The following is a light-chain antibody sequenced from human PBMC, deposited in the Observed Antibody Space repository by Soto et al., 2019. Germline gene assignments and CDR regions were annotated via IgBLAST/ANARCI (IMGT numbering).Light chain of an antibody. CDR2: KAS. V-gene: IGKV1-5*03. Sequence: DIQMTQSPSTLSTSVGDRVTITCRASQSISDWLAWYQQKPGKAPKLLIYKASSLESGVPSRFSGSGSGTEFTLTISGLQPDDFAPYYCQQYNTYRTWTFGQGTKVDIK. CDR3: QQYNTYRTWT. J-gene: IGKJ1*01. CDR1: QSISDW.